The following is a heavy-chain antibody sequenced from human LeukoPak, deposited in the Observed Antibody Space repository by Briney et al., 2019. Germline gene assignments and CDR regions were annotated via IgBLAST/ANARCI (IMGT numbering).Heavy chain of an antibody. D-gene: IGHD5-12*01. CDR3: ASGGSGYDF. Sequence: PSETLSLTCAVYGGSFSGYYWSWIRQPPGKGLEWIGEINHSGSTNYNPSLKSRVTISVDTSKNQFSLKLSSVTAADTAVCYCASGGSGYDFWGQGTLVTVSS. J-gene: IGHJ4*02. V-gene: IGHV4-34*01. CDR1: GGSFSGYY. CDR2: INHSGST.